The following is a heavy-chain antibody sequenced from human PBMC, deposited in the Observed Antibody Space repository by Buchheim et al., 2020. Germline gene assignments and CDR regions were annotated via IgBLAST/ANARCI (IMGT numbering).Heavy chain of an antibody. Sequence: EVQLVESGGGLVQPGGSLRLSCAASGFTFSSYWMSWVRQAPGKGLEWVANIKQDGSEKYYVDSVKGRFTISRDNAKNSLYLQMNSLRAEDTAVYYCARGAPRSEYYDILTGYSSWGQGTL. J-gene: IGHJ5*02. CDR2: IKQDGSEK. CDR3: ARGAPRSEYYDILTGYSS. V-gene: IGHV3-7*01. D-gene: IGHD3-9*01. CDR1: GFTFSSYW.